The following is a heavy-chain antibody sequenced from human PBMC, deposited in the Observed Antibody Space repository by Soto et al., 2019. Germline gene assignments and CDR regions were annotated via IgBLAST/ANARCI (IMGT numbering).Heavy chain of an antibody. CDR2: IYYSGST. J-gene: IGHJ4*02. CDR3: ASGTAKRPFDY. CDR1: GGSISSSSYY. Sequence: PSETLSLTCTVSGGSISSSSYYWGWIRQPPGKGLEWIGSIYYSGSTYYNPSLKSRVTISVDTSKNQFSLKLSSVTAADTAVYYCASGTAKRPFDYWGQGTLVTVSS. D-gene: IGHD6-25*01. V-gene: IGHV4-39*01.